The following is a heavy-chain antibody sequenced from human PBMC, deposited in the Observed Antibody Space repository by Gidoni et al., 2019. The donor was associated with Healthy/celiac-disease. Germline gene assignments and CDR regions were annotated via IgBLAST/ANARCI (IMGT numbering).Heavy chain of an antibody. CDR1: GFTFSSYS. CDR3: ARDVRSYYDFWSGYYTGVFDY. J-gene: IGHJ4*02. V-gene: IGHV3-21*01. CDR2: ISSSSSYI. Sequence: EVQLVESGGGLVKPGGSLRLSCAASGFTFSSYSMNWVRQAPGKGLEWVSSISSSSSYIYYADSVKGRFTISRDNAKNSLYLQMNSLRAEDTAVYYCARDVRSYYDFWSGYYTGVFDYWGQGTLVTVSS. D-gene: IGHD3-3*01.